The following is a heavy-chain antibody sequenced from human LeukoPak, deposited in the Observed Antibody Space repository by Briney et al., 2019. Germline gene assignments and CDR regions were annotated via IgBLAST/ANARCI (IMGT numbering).Heavy chain of an antibody. V-gene: IGHV3-23*01. CDR2: ISTGSGAT. D-gene: IGHD3-3*01. Sequence: GGSLRLSCAASGFTFSSYAMSWVRQAPGKGLEWVSGISTGSGATYYTDSVEGRFTMSRDNSKNTLYLQMNSLRVEDTAVYYCANRPNSDFWSGYYDSWGQGTLVTVSS. J-gene: IGHJ4*02. CDR3: ANRPNSDFWSGYYDS. CDR1: GFTFSSYA.